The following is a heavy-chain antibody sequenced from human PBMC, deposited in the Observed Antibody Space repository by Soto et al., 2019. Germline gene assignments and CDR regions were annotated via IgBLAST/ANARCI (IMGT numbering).Heavy chain of an antibody. CDR3: ARDKSPYSSGWHNRHFDN. D-gene: IGHD6-19*01. V-gene: IGHV3-30-3*01. J-gene: IGHJ4*02. Sequence: QVQLVESGGGVVQPGRSLRLSCAASGFTFSSYAMHWVRQAPGKGMEWVAVISYDGSNKYYADSVKGRFTISRDNSKNTLDLQMNSLRAEDTAVYYCARDKSPYSSGWHNRHFDNWGQRTLVTVSS. CDR2: ISYDGSNK. CDR1: GFTFSSYA.